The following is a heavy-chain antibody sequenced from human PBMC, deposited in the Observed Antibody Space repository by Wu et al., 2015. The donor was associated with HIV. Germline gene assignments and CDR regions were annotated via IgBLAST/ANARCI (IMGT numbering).Heavy chain of an antibody. J-gene: IGHJ4*02. CDR3: ASLKELLSYFDY. Sequence: QVQLQESGPGLVMPSETLSLTCAVSGYSISSGYYWGWIRQPPGKGLEWIGSIYHSGSTYYNPSLKSRVTISVDTSKNQFSLKLSSVTAADTAVYYCASLKELLSYFDYWGQGTLVTVSS. V-gene: IGHV4-38-2*01. CDR1: GYSISSGYY. D-gene: IGHD1-26*01. CDR2: IYHSGST.